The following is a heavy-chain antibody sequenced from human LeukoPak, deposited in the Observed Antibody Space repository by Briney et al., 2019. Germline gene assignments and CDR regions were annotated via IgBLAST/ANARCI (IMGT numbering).Heavy chain of an antibody. Sequence: GGSLRLSCAASKFVFSTYSMSWVRQAPGKGLEWVANIKEDGGEKYYLDSVKGRFTISRDNAKNSVYLQMNSLRAEDTAVYYCARAVGDYYYYYYMDVWGKGTTVTVSS. J-gene: IGHJ6*03. CDR3: ARAVGDYYYYYYMDV. CDR1: KFVFSTYS. D-gene: IGHD3-16*01. CDR2: IKEDGGEK. V-gene: IGHV3-7*01.